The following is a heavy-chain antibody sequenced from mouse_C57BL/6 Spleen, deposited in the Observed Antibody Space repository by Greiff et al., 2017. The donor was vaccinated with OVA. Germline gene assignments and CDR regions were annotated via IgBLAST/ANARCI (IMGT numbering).Heavy chain of an antibody. J-gene: IGHJ2*01. CDR2: INPNNGGT. CDR1: GYTFTDYY. V-gene: IGHV1-26*01. CDR3: AGPNSGYFDY. Sequence: SGPELVKPGASVKISCKASGYTFTDYYMNWVKQSHGKSLEWIGDINPNNGGTSYNQKFKGKATLTVDKSSSTAYMELRSLTSEDSAVYYCAGPNSGYFDYWGQGTTLTVSS. D-gene: IGHD3-2*02.